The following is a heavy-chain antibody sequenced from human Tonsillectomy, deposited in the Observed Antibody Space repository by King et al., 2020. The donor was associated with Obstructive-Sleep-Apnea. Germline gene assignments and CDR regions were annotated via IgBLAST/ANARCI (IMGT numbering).Heavy chain of an antibody. V-gene: IGHV3-13*04. J-gene: IGHJ3*02. CDR1: GFTFSSYD. Sequence: EVQLVESGGGLVQPGGSLRLSCAASGFTFSSYDMHWVRQATGKGLEWVSAIGTAGDTYYPGSVKGRFTISRENAKNSLYLQMNILRAGDPAVYYCARGPSPYYYDSSGYSAGAFDIWGQGTMVTVSS. CDR3: ARGPSPYYYDSSGYSAGAFDI. D-gene: IGHD3-22*01. CDR2: IGTAGDT.